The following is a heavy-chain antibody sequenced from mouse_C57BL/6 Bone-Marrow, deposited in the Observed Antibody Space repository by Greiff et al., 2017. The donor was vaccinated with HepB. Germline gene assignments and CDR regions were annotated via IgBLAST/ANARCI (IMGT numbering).Heavy chain of an antibody. D-gene: IGHD2-1*01. CDR1: GYSFTSYY. Sequence: QVQLQQSGPELVKPGASVKISCKASGYSFTSYYIHWVKQRPGQGLEWIGWIYPGSGNTKYNEKVKGKATLTADTSSSTAYMQLSSLTSEDSAVYYGARGDGNYGAMDYWGQGTSVTVSS. CDR2: IYPGSGNT. CDR3: ARGDGNYGAMDY. V-gene: IGHV1-66*01. J-gene: IGHJ4*01.